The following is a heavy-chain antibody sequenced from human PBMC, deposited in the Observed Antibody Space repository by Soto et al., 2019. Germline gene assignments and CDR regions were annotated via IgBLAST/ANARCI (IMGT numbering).Heavy chain of an antibody. CDR2: IYYSGST. CDR1: GGSISSYY. D-gene: IGHD3-3*01. J-gene: IGHJ4*02. V-gene: IGHV4-59*01. CDR3: GRYYDFWSGYYYFDY. Sequence: PSETLSLTCTVSGGSISSYYWSWIRQPPGKGLEWIGYIYYSGSTNYNPSLKSRVTISVDTSKNQFSLKLSSVTAADTAVYYCGRYYDFWSGYYYFDYWGQGTLVTVSS.